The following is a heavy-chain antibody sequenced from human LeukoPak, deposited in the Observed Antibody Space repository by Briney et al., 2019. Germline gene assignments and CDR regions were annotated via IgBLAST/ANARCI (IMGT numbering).Heavy chain of an antibody. D-gene: IGHD3-16*01. Sequence: SETLSLTCTVSGGSISSSSYYWGWTRQPPGKGLEWIGSAYWSGSTYYNPSLKSRVSISVDTSEGQVSLKMTSLTAADTAVYFCTRGRPIHESRSYVNWFDLWGQGTLVTVSS. CDR2: AYWSGST. V-gene: IGHV4-39*07. J-gene: IGHJ5*02. CDR3: TRGRPIHESRSYVNWFDL. CDR1: GGSISSSSYY.